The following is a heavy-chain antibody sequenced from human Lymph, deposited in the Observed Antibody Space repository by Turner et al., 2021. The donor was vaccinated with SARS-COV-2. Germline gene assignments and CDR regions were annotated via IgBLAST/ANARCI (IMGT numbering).Heavy chain of an antibody. J-gene: IGHJ4*02. CDR3: ARGFDY. CDR2: IYYSGGT. Sequence: QVQLQESGPGLVKPSETLSLTCTVSGGSISSYYWSWIRQPPGKGLEWIGYIYYSGGTNYNPSLKSRVTISVDTSKNQFSLKPSSVTAADTAVYYCARGFDYWGQGTLVTVSS. CDR1: GGSISSYY. V-gene: IGHV4-59*01.